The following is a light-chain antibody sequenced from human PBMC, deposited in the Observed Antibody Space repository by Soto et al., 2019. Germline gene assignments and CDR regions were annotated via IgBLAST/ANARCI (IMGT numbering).Light chain of an antibody. Sequence: IFLTQSPGSLSLSSGERATLSCRASQTVRSSYLAWYQQRPGQPPKLLIYGAFNRAIGIPDRFSSNESGRDYNLTISSLDPEDSAVYYCQQYGDSITFGGGTRVEI. J-gene: IGKJ4*01. CDR3: QQYGDSIT. CDR2: GAF. CDR1: QTVRSSY. V-gene: IGKV3-20*01.